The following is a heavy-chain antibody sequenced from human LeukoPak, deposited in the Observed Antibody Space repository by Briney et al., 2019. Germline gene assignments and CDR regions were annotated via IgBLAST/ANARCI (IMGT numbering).Heavy chain of an antibody. V-gene: IGHV4-59*01. CDR3: ARDIPRAAGIWFDP. J-gene: IGHJ5*02. CDR2: IYYSGST. D-gene: IGHD6-13*01. CDR1: GGSISSYY. Sequence: PSETLSLTCTVSGGSISSYYWSWIRQPPGKGLEWTGYIYYSGSTNYNPSLKSRVTISLDTSKNQFSLKLSSVTAADTAVYYCARDIPRAAGIWFDPWGQGTLVTVSS.